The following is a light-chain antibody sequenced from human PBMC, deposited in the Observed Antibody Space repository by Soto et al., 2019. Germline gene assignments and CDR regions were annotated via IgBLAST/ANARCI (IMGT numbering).Light chain of an antibody. J-gene: IGLJ2*01. CDR2: GNS. V-gene: IGLV1-40*01. CDR3: QSYDNSLSGRGV. Sequence: QSVLTQPPSVSGAPGQRVTISCTGSSSNIGAGYDVHWYQQLPGTAPKLLIYGNSNRPSGVPDRFSGSTSGTSASLAITGLQAEDEADYYCQSYDNSLSGRGVFGGGTQLTVL. CDR1: SSNIGAGYD.